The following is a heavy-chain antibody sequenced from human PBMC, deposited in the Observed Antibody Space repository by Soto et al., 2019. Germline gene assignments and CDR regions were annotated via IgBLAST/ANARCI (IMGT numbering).Heavy chain of an antibody. CDR3: ARYSMYSSSPYGMDG. V-gene: IGHV5-10-1*01. Sequence: GESLKISCKGSGYNFTSYWISWVRQMPGKGLEWMGRIDPSDSYSTYSPSFQGHVTISADKSISTAYLQWSSLKASDTAMYYCARYSMYSSSPYGMDGRGQRTTVTVSS. J-gene: IGHJ6*02. CDR2: IDPSDSYS. D-gene: IGHD6-6*01. CDR1: GYNFTSYW.